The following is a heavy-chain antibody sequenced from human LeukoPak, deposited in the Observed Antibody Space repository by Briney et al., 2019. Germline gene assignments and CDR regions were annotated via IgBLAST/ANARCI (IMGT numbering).Heavy chain of an antibody. D-gene: IGHD4-17*01. J-gene: IGHJ6*02. CDR2: ISGSGGST. CDR1: GFTFSSYA. V-gene: IGHV3-23*01. Sequence: PGGSLRLSCAASGFTFSSYAMSWVRQAPGEGLEWVSAISGSGGSTYYADSVKGRFIISRDNSKNTLYLQMNSLRAEDTAVYYCAKEHVPYGDFPRGYYYGMDVWGQGTTVTVSS. CDR3: AKEHVPYGDFPRGYYYGMDV.